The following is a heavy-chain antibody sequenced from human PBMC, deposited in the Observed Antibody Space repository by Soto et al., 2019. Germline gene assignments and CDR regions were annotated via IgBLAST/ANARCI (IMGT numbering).Heavy chain of an antibody. CDR2: IVVGSGNT. V-gene: IGHV1-58*02. Sequence: ASVKVSCKASGFTFTSSAMQWVRQARGQRLEWIGWIVVGSGNTNYAQKFQERVTITRDKSTSTAYMELSSLRSEDTAVYYCAAPSNYYRSGSYYDAFDIWGQGTMGTVSS. CDR1: GFTFTSSA. J-gene: IGHJ3*02. CDR3: AAPSNYYRSGSYYDAFDI. D-gene: IGHD3-10*01.